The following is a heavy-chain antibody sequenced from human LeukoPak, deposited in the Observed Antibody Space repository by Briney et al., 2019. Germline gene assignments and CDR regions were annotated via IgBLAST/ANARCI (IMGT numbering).Heavy chain of an antibody. Sequence: SGPTLVKPTQPLTLTCTLSGFSLSRSEMTVGWIRQPPGKALEWLALIYWDDDKRYRPSLKSTLTITKDTTKNQVVLTMTNMDPVDTATYYCAQLKRNAFDIWGQGTMVTVSS. V-gene: IGHV2-5*02. CDR2: IYWDDDK. D-gene: IGHD1-1*01. J-gene: IGHJ3*02. CDR1: GFSLSRSEMT. CDR3: AQLKRNAFDI.